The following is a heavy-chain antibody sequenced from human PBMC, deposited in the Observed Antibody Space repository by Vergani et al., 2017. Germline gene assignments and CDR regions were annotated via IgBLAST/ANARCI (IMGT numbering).Heavy chain of an antibody. J-gene: IGHJ6*02. CDR1: GGTFSSYT. D-gene: IGHD6-13*01. V-gene: IGHV1-69*08. CDR3: ARDSSSWYDYYDGMDV. Sequence: QVQLVQSGAEVKKPGSSVKVSCKASGGTFSSYTISWVRQAPGQGLEWMGRIIPILGIANYAQKFQGRVTITADKSTSTAYMELSSLRSEDTAVYYCARDSSSWYDYYDGMDVWGQGTTVTVSS. CDR2: IIPILGIA.